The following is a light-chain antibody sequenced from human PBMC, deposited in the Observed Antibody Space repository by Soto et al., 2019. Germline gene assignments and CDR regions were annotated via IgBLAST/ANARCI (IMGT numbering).Light chain of an antibody. Sequence: DVQMTKSQPTLFATVGDKVTITCRDSQSVRNWLAWYQQKPGRAPQLLIYDSSTLEPGVPSRFRGSGSGTEFTLTISSLQPDDFATYYCQQYNSYSGTFGQGTKVDI. CDR2: DSS. J-gene: IGKJ1*01. CDR3: QQYNSYSGT. CDR1: QSVRNW. V-gene: IGKV1-5*01.